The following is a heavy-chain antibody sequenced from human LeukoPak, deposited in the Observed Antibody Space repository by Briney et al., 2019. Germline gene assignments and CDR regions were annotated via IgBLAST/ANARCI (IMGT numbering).Heavy chain of an antibody. CDR1: GYSFTSYW. D-gene: IGHD2-2*01. CDR2: IDPGDSDT. Sequence: GESLKISCKGSGYSFTSYWIGWVRQMPGKGLEWMGIIDPGDSDTRYSPSFQGQVTISADKSISTTYLQWSSLKASDTAMYYCATPYPREYCSSTTCYFNYWGQGTLVTVSS. V-gene: IGHV5-51*01. J-gene: IGHJ4*02. CDR3: ATPYPREYCSSTTCYFNY.